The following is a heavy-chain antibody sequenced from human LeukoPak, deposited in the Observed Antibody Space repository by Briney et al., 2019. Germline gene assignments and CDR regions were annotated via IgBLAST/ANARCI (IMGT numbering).Heavy chain of an antibody. J-gene: IGHJ5*02. CDR1: GYTFTGYY. CDR2: INPNSGGT. V-gene: IGHV1-2*02. CDR3: ARDHCSGGSCYWPFDP. D-gene: IGHD2-15*01. Sequence: ASVNVSCKASGYTFTGYYMHWVRQAPGQGLEWMGWINPNSGGTNYAQKFQGRVTMTRDTPISTAYMELSRLRSDDTAVYYCARDHCSGGSCYWPFDPWGQGTLVTVSS.